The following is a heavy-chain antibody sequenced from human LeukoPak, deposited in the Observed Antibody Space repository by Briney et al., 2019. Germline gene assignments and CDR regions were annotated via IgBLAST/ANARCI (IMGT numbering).Heavy chain of an antibody. CDR2: IYHSGST. Sequence: PSETLSLTCVVSGVSIVSNNWWSWVRQPPGKGLEWIGEIYHSGSTNYNPSLKSRVTISVDTSKNQFSLKLSSVTAADTAVYYCARGLITMVRGVRVFDYWGQGTLVTVSS. CDR3: ARGLITMVRGVRVFDY. V-gene: IGHV4-4*02. CDR1: GVSIVSNNW. J-gene: IGHJ4*02. D-gene: IGHD3-10*01.